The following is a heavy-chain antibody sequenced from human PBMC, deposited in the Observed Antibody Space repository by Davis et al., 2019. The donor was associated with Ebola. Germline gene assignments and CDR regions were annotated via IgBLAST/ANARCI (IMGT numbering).Heavy chain of an antibody. CDR2: LYRGGPT. V-gene: IGHV3-66*01. Sequence: GESLKISCAASGLIVRNNHISWVRQAPGKGLEWVSVLYRGGPTHYADSVQGRFTISRDDSKNTLSLQMNSLRAEDTAVYYCAREVGSTLRGLEYYFDSWGQGTLVIVSS. D-gene: IGHD4-17*01. J-gene: IGHJ4*02. CDR3: AREVGSTLRGLEYYFDS. CDR1: GLIVRNNH.